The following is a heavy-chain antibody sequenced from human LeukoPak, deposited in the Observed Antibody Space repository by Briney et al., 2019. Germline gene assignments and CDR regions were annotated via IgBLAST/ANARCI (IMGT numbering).Heavy chain of an antibody. J-gene: IGHJ3*02. Sequence: SETLSLTCTVSGGSISSGGYYWSWIRQHPGKGLEWIGYIYYSGSTYYNPSLKSRVTISVDTSKNQFSLKLSSVTAADTAVYYCARRKWELDAFDIWGQGTMVTVSS. V-gene: IGHV4-31*03. CDR3: ARRKWELDAFDI. D-gene: IGHD1-26*01. CDR2: IYYSGST. CDR1: GGSISSGGYY.